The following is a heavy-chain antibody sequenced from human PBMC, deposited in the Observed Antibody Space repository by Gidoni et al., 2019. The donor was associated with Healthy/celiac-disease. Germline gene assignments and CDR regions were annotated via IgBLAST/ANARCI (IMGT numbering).Heavy chain of an antibody. J-gene: IGHJ4*02. CDR1: GGSISSSSYY. Sequence: QLQLQESGPGLVKPSETLSLTCTVSGGSISSSSYYWGWIRQTPGKGREWIGRSYYSGSTYYNPSLKSRGTRSVDTSKNQFSRKLSSVTAADTAGYYCARDYCGGDCYLGSPFDYWGQGTLVTVSS. V-gene: IGHV4-39*01. CDR3: ARDYCGGDCYLGSPFDY. D-gene: IGHD2-21*02. CDR2: SYYSGST.